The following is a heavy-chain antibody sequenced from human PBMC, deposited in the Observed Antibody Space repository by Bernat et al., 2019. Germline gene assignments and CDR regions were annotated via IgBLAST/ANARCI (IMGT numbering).Heavy chain of an antibody. CDR3: ARDSIGHYYDGMDV. J-gene: IGHJ6*02. Sequence: QVQLVESVGGVVQPGRSLRLSCAASGFTFSSYAMHWVRQAPGKGLEWVAVISYDGSNKYYADSVKGRFTISRDNSKNTLYLQMNSLRAEDTAAYYCARDSIGHYYDGMDVWGQGTTVTVSS. V-gene: IGHV3-30-3*01. D-gene: IGHD6-19*01. CDR2: ISYDGSNK. CDR1: GFTFSSYA.